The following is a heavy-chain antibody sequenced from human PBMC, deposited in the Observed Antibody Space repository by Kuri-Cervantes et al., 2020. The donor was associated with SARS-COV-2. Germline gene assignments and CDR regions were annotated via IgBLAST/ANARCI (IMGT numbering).Heavy chain of an antibody. CDR2: INHSGST. J-gene: IGHJ4*02. D-gene: IGHD6-19*01. CDR3: ARNPIWDSGWHPPDY. CDR1: GGSFSGYY. Sequence: SETLSLTCALYGGSFSGYYWSWIRQPPGKGLEWIGEINHSGSTNYNPSLKSRVTISVDTSKNQFSLKLSSVTAADTAVYYCARNPIWDSGWHPPDYWGQGTLVTVSS. V-gene: IGHV4-34*01.